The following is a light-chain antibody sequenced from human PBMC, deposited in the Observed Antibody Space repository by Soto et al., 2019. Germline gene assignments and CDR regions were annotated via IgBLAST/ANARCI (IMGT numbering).Light chain of an antibody. V-gene: IGLV2-14*01. CDR3: SSYTSSSTVV. Sequence: QSALTQPASVSGSPGQSITISCTGTSSDVGGYNYVSWYQQHPGKAPKLMIYDVSNRPSGVSNRFSGSKSGNTASLNISGIRAEDEADYYCSSYTSSSTVVFGGGTKLTVL. CDR1: SSDVGGYNY. CDR2: DVS. J-gene: IGLJ2*01.